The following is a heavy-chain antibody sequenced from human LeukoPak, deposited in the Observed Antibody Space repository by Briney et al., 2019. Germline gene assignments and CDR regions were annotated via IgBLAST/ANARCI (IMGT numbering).Heavy chain of an antibody. CDR1: GGSISSYY. J-gene: IGHJ5*02. Sequence: SETLSLTCTVSGGSISSYYWSWIRQPPGKGLEWIGYIYYSGSTNYNPSLKSRVTISVDTSKNQFSLKLSSVTAADTAVYYCARVSSSRNYYGSGSYYKYNWFDPWGQGTLVTVSS. V-gene: IGHV4-59*01. D-gene: IGHD3-10*01. CDR3: ARVSSSRNYYGSGSYYKYNWFDP. CDR2: IYYSGST.